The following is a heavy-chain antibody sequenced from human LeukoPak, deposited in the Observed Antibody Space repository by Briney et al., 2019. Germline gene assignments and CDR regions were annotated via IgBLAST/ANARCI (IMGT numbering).Heavy chain of an antibody. CDR3: AKGTYSFYGMDV. D-gene: IGHD6-13*01. CDR1: GFTFSDYY. J-gene: IGHJ6*02. Sequence: PGGSLRLSCAASGFTFSDYYMSWIRQAPGKGLEWVSYISSSGSTIYYADSVKGRFTISRDNSKNTLYLQMNSLRAEDTAVYYCAKGTYSFYGMDVWGQGTTVTVSS. CDR2: ISSSGSTI. V-gene: IGHV3-11*04.